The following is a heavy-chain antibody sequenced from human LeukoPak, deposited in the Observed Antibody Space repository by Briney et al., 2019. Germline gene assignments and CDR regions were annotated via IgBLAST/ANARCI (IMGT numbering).Heavy chain of an antibody. CDR2: IHYSGST. D-gene: IGHD6-19*01. CDR1: GGSISSYS. Sequence: SSETLSLTCTVSGGSISSYSWSWMRQPPGKGLEWIGYIHYSGSTNYNPSLKSRVTISVDTAKNQFSLKLSSVTAADTAVYYCARDSSGWYRWGQGTLVTVSS. J-gene: IGHJ4*02. CDR3: ARDSSGWYR. V-gene: IGHV4-59*01.